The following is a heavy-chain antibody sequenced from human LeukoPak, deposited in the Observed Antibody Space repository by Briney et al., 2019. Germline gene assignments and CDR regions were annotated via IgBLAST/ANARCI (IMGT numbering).Heavy chain of an antibody. CDR1: RFTFSNYA. V-gene: IGHV3-23*01. J-gene: IGHJ4*02. D-gene: IGHD4-17*01. CDR3: AKGDLLQYYGLTFDY. CDR2: ISGSGGST. Sequence: GGSLRLSCAASRFTFSNYAMSWVRQAPGKGLEWVSAISGSGGSTYYADSVKGRFTISRDNSKNTLYLQMNSLRAEDTAVYYCAKGDLLQYYGLTFDYWGQGTLVTVSS.